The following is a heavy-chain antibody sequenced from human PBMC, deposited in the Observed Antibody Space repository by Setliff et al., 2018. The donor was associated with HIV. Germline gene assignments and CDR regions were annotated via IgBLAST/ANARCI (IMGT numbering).Heavy chain of an antibody. CDR2: VCYSRSS. Sequence: SETLSLTCTVSGGSVSSSSSYWGWIRQPPGKGLEWIGNVCYSRSSYYNPSLKSRVTISVDPSKNQFSLKLSSVTAADTAVYYCARHGVDDTSANYFRFGVHDHWGQGTLVTVSS. J-gene: IGHJ4*02. CDR1: GGSVSSSSSY. CDR3: ARHGVDDTSANYFRFGVHDH. V-gene: IGHV4-39*01. D-gene: IGHD3-22*01.